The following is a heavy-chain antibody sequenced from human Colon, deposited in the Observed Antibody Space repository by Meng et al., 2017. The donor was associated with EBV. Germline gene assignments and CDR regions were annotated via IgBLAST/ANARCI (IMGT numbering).Heavy chain of an antibody. V-gene: IGHV4-59*08. CDR3: ARHFINWFDP. CDR2: IYYSGST. J-gene: IGHJ5*02. CDR1: GGSIGSYY. Sequence: QVQLPESGPGLGKPSAALSLTCTVSGGSIGSYYWSWIRQPPGKGLEWIGYIYYSGSTNYNPSLKSRVTISVDTSKNQFSLKLSSVTAADTAVYYCARHFINWFDPWGQGTLVTVSS.